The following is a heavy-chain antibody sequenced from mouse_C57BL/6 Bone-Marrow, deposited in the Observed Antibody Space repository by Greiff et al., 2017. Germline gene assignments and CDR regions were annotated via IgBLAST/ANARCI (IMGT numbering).Heavy chain of an antibody. D-gene: IGHD1-1*02. CDR3: ARQGVAWFAY. CDR1: GYTFTSYW. CDR2: IDPSDSYT. V-gene: IGHV1-50*01. Sequence: QVQLQQSGAELVKPGASVKLSCKASGYTFTSYWMQWVKQRPGQGLEWIGEIDPSDSYTNYNQKFKGKATLTVDTSSSTAYMQLSSLTSEDSAVYYCARQGVAWFAYWGQGTLVTVSA. J-gene: IGHJ3*01.